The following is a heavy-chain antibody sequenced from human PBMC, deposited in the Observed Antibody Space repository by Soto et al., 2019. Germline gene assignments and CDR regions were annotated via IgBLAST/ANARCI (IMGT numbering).Heavy chain of an antibody. Sequence: QVQLVESGGGVVQPGGSLRLSCAASGFTFNNYGMHWVRQAPGKGLEWVAVIWNDGSGYYYANSVKGRFTSSRDNAKNTLYLQMSSLRAEDTAVYFCARRQISPPTRGAAAARGGMDVWGQGTTVSVSS. CDR2: IWNDGSGY. CDR3: ARRQISPPTRGAAAARGGMDV. V-gene: IGHV3-33*01. CDR1: GFTFNNYG. D-gene: IGHD6-13*01. J-gene: IGHJ6*02.